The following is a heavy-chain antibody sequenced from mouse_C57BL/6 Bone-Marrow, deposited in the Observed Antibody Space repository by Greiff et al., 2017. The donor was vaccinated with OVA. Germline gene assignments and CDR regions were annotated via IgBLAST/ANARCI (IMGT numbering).Heavy chain of an antibody. CDR3: ARGPGYFDV. V-gene: IGHV1-69*01. CDR1: GYTFTSYW. J-gene: IGHJ1*03. Sequence: VQLQQSGAELVMPGASVKLSCKASGYTFTSYWMHWVKQRPGQGLEWIGEIDPSDSYTNYNQKFKGKSTLTVDKSSSTAYMQLSSLTSEDSAVYYCARGPGYFDVWGTGTTVTVSS. CDR2: IDPSDSYT.